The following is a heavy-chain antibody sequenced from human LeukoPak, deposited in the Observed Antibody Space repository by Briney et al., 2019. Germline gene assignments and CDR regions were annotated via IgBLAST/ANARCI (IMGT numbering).Heavy chain of an antibody. CDR1: GFTFSSYD. J-gene: IGHJ5*02. CDR3: AKNPYGGNSGWFDP. CDR2: IGTAGDT. Sequence: GGSLRLSCAASGFTFSSYDMHWVRQATGKGLEWVSAIGTAGDTYYPGSVKGRFTISRDNSKNTLYLQMDSLTAEDTAVYYCAKNPYGGNSGWFDPWGQGTLVTVSS. V-gene: IGHV3-13*01. D-gene: IGHD4-23*01.